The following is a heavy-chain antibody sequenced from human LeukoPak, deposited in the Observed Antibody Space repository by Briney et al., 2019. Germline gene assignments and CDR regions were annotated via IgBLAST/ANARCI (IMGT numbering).Heavy chain of an antibody. CDR1: GFTFSDYY. CDR3: AREFTSGSYYIDY. J-gene: IGHJ4*02. V-gene: IGHV3-11*01. CDR2: ISSSSPTM. D-gene: IGHD3-10*01. Sequence: GGSLRLSCAASGFTFSDYYMSWIRQAPGKGLEWVSYISSSSPTMYYADSVKGRFSISRDNAKKSPCLQMNSLRAADTAMYYCAREFTSGSYYIDYWGQGTLVTVSS.